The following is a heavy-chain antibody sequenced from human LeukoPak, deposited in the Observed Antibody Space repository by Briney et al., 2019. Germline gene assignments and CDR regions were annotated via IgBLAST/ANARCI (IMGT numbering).Heavy chain of an antibody. D-gene: IGHD6-13*01. V-gene: IGHV4-34*01. Sequence: SETLSLTCAVYGGSFSGYYWSWIRQPPGKGLEWIGEINHSGSTNYNPSLKSRVTISVDTSKNQFSLKLSSVTAADTAVYYCARQFIHNSSSFYYYYYGMDVWGQGTTVTVSS. J-gene: IGHJ6*02. CDR3: ARQFIHNSSSFYYYYYGMDV. CDR1: GGSFSGYY. CDR2: INHSGST.